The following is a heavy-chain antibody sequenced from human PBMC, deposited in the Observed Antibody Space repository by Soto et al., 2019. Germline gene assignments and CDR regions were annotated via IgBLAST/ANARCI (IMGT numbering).Heavy chain of an antibody. CDR1: GYTFTSYS. CDR2: INAGNGNT. D-gene: IGHD3-3*01. V-gene: IGHV1-3*01. CDR3: ARAYYDFWSGTSDAFDI. Sequence: ASVKVSCKASGYTFTSYSMHWVRQAPGQRLEWMGWINAGNGNTKYSQKFQGRVTITRDTSASTAYMELSSLRSEDTAVYYCARAYYDFWSGTSDAFDIWGQGTMVTVSS. J-gene: IGHJ3*02.